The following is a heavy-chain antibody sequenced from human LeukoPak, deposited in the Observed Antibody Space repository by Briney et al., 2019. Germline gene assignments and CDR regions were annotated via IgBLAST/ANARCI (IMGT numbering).Heavy chain of an antibody. Sequence: PSETLCLTCTVSGGSIGRDYRSWIRQPPGKGLEWIGYIYYTGSTSYNPSLKSRVTISVDTSKNQFSLKLSSVTAADTAVYYCARDRPGGSSLDYWGQGTLVTVSS. V-gene: IGHV4-59*01. D-gene: IGHD6-13*01. CDR3: ARDRPGGSSLDY. CDR2: IYYTGST. J-gene: IGHJ4*02. CDR1: GGSIGRDY.